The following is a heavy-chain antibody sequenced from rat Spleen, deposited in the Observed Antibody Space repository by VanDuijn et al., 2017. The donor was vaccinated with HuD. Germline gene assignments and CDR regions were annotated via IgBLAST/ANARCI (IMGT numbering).Heavy chain of an antibody. Sequence: EVQLVESDGGLVQPGRSLKLSCAASGFTFTDFFMAWVRQAPTKGLEWVATITFDGSGTYYRDSVKGRFTISRDNAKSTLCLQMDSLRSEDTAAYYCTRAGYLRDWYFDFWGPRIMVTVSS. J-gene: IGHJ1*01. CDR1: GFTFTDFF. CDR3: TRAGYLRDWYFDF. V-gene: IGHV5-29*01. CDR2: ITFDGSGT. D-gene: IGHD2-2*01.